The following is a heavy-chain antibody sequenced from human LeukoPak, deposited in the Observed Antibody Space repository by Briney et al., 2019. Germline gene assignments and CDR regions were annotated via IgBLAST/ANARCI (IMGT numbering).Heavy chain of an antibody. V-gene: IGHV3-74*01. CDR3: ARDQGGSADY. Sequence: GGSLRLSCAASGFAFSTYAMHWVRQAPGKGLVRVSRINSDGSRTSYADSVKGRFTISRDNAKNTLYLQMNSLRPEDTAVYYCARDQGGSADYWGQGTLVTVSS. CDR2: INSDGSRT. D-gene: IGHD3-16*01. CDR1: GFAFSTYA. J-gene: IGHJ4*02.